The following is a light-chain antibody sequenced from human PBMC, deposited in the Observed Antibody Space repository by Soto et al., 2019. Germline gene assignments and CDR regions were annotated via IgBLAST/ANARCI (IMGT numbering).Light chain of an antibody. J-gene: IGKJ1*01. V-gene: IGKV1-17*03. Sequence: DIQMTQSPSAMSASVGDRVSITCRASQGIGNYLTWFQQKSGKVPKRLIYGASTLQSGVPSRFSGNGSGTEFTLTIISLQPDDSATYYCLQHNNYPWTFGLGTTVDIK. CDR1: QGIGNY. CDR2: GAS. CDR3: LQHNNYPWT.